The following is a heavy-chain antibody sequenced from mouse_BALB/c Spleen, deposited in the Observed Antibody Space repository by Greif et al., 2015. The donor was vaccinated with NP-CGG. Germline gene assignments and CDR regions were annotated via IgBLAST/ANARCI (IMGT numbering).Heavy chain of an antibody. CDR3: AREGELYYDYDWFAY. Sequence: LVESGAELVRPGASVKLSCKASGYSFTSYWMNWVKQRPGQGLEWIGMIHPSDSETRLNQKFKDKATLTGDKSTSTAYMQLSSPTSEDSAVYYCAREGELYYDYDWFAYWGQGTLVTVSA. D-gene: IGHD2-4*01. CDR1: GYSFTSYW. CDR2: IHPSDSET. J-gene: IGHJ3*01. V-gene: IGHV1-74*04.